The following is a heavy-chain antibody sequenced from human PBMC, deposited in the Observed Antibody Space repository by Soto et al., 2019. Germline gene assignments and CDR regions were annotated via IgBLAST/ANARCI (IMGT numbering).Heavy chain of an antibody. CDR3: ARDKVGGGGFDY. D-gene: IGHD3-16*01. Sequence: QVQLQESGPGLVKPSETLSLTCTVSGGSVSSCSYYWSLIRQPPGKGLEWLGYIYYIGSTNYNHSLKSRVTISVDTSKNQFSLKLSSVTAADTAVYYCARDKVGGGGFDYWGQGTLVTVSS. CDR1: GGSVSSCSYY. J-gene: IGHJ4*02. V-gene: IGHV4-61*01. CDR2: IYYIGST.